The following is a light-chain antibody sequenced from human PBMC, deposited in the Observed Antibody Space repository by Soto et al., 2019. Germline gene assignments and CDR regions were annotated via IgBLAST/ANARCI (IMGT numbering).Light chain of an antibody. CDR2: EAS. Sequence: QSVLTQPASVSGSPGQSITISCTGTDSDVGGYNFVSWYQQHPGKAPKLMIYEASKRPSGVSNRFSGSQPGNTASLTVSGLQAEDEADYYCCSYAGDKTYVFGSGTKVTVL. CDR3: CSYAGDKTYV. CDR1: DSDVGGYNF. V-gene: IGLV2-23*01. J-gene: IGLJ1*01.